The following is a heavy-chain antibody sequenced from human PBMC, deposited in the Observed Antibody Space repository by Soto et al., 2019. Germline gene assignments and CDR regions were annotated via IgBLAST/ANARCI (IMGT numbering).Heavy chain of an antibody. CDR1: GFAFSSYD. D-gene: IGHD5-12*01. Sequence: GGSLRLSCAASGFAFSSYDMNWVRQAPGKGLEWVSYISGGSSRIFYADSVKGRFTISRDNAKNSLYLQMNSLRDEDTGVYYCARVIYGGWSTIKDYYYYAMDVWGQGTTVTVSS. CDR3: ARVIYGGWSTIKDYYYYAMDV. V-gene: IGHV3-48*02. J-gene: IGHJ6*02. CDR2: ISGGSSRI.